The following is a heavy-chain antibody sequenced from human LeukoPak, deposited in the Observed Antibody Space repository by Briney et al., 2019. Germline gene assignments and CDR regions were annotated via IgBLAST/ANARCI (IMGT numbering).Heavy chain of an antibody. J-gene: IGHJ4*02. Sequence: GRSLRHSCAASGFTFSSYAMHWVRQAPGKGLEWVAVISYDGSNKYYADSVKGRFTISRDNSKNTLYLQMNSLRAEDTAVYYCARDRWFGMWGQGTLVTVSS. CDR1: GFTFSSYA. V-gene: IGHV3-30-3*01. CDR2: ISYDGSNK. D-gene: IGHD3-10*01. CDR3: ARDRWFGM.